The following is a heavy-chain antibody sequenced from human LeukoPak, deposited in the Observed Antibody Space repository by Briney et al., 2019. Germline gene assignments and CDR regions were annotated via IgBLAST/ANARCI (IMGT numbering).Heavy chain of an antibody. V-gene: IGHV1-69*05. CDR3: ASWNSSSWYTDWFDP. D-gene: IGHD6-13*01. CDR1: GGTISSYA. CDR2: IIPIFGTA. J-gene: IGHJ5*02. Sequence: GASVKVSCKASGGTISSYAISWVRQAPGQGLEWMGGIIPIFGTANYAQKFQGRVTITTDESTSTAYMELSSLRSEDTAVYYCASWNSSSWYTDWFDPWGQGTLVTVSS.